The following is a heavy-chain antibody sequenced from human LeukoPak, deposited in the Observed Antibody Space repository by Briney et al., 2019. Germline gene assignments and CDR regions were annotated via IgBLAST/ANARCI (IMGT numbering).Heavy chain of an antibody. CDR2: IYYSGST. CDR3: ARGGYSYGYRNYYYYMDV. V-gene: IGHV4-39*07. Sequence: SETLSLTCTVSGGSISSSSYFWAWIRQPPGKGLEWIGSIYYSGSTNYNPSLKSRVTISVDTSKNQFSLKLSSVTAADTAVYYCARGGYSYGYRNYYYYMDVWGKGTTVTVSS. D-gene: IGHD5-18*01. J-gene: IGHJ6*03. CDR1: GGSISSSSYF.